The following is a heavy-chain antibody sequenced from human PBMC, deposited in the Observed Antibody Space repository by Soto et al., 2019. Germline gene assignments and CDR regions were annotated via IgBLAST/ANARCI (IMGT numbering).Heavy chain of an antibody. CDR3: ARAGAAPYYNVHHYYGIDV. J-gene: IGHJ6*02. Sequence: ASVKVSCKTSGYSFTACDMYWLRQAPGQGLEWMGWIRAYNGDTNYAQKFQTRVTMTTDKSTDTAYMDLRSLTSDDTAIYYCARAGAAPYYNVHHYYGIDVWGQGTTVTVSS. CDR1: GYSFTACD. D-gene: IGHD3-10*01. V-gene: IGHV1-18*01. CDR2: IRAYNGDT.